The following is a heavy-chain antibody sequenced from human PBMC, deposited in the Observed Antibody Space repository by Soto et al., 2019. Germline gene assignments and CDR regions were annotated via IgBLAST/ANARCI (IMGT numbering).Heavy chain of an antibody. Sequence: QVQLQESGPGLVKPSETLSLTCTVSGGSISSYYWSWIRQPPGKGLEWIGYIYYSGSTSYNPSLKSRVNISVDTSKNQFSLKLSSVTAADTAVYYCARRYGGNFDYWGQGTLVTVSS. V-gene: IGHV4-59*01. D-gene: IGHD3-16*01. CDR2: IYYSGST. J-gene: IGHJ4*02. CDR1: GGSISSYY. CDR3: ARRYGGNFDY.